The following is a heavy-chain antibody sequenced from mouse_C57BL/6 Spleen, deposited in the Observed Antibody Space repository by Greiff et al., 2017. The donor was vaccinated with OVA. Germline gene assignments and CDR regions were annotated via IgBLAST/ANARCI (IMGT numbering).Heavy chain of an antibody. D-gene: IGHD1-1*01. CDR1: GFNIKDDY. Sequence: EVQLQQSGAELVRPGASVKLSCTASGFNIKDDYMHWVKQRPEQGLEWIGWIDPENGDTEYASKFQGKATITADTSSNTAYLQLSLLTSEDTAVYYCTTRYYGPWFAYWGQGTLVTVSA. CDR2: IDPENGDT. J-gene: IGHJ3*01. CDR3: TTRYYGPWFAY. V-gene: IGHV14-4*01.